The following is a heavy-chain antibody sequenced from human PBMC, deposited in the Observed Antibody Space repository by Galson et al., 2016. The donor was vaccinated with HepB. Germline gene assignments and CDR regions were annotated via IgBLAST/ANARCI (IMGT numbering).Heavy chain of an antibody. D-gene: IGHD5-24*01. V-gene: IGHV3-48*02. Sequence: LRLSCAASGFTFSSYSMNWVRQAPGKGLEWVSYISSSSSTLYYADSVKGRFTISRDNAKNSLYLQMNSLRDEDTAVYYCTRGWQAAWLQGQNVLDYWGPGTVVTVSS. J-gene: IGHJ4*02. CDR3: TRGWQAAWLQGQNVLDY. CDR2: ISSSSSTL. CDR1: GFTFSSYS.